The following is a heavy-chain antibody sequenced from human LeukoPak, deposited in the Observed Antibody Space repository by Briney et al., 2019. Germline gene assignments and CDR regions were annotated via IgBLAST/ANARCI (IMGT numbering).Heavy chain of an antibody. CDR3: ARTTTLPYYYYYYMDV. CDR2: INHSGST. Sequence: SETLSLTCAVYGGSFSGYYWSWIRQPPGKGLEWIGEINHSGSTNYNPSLKRRVTIPVDTSKNQFSLKLSSVTAADTAVYYCARTTTLPYYYYYYMDVWGKGTTVTVSS. D-gene: IGHD1-1*01. CDR1: GGSFSGYY. J-gene: IGHJ6*03. V-gene: IGHV4-34*01.